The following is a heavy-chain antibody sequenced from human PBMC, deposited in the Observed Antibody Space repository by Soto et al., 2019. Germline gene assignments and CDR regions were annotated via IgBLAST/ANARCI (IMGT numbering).Heavy chain of an antibody. D-gene: IGHD3-22*01. CDR1: GGSISSGSYY. V-gene: IGHV4-31*03. J-gene: IGHJ1*01. CDR3: AIYDSSGSRGFQH. Sequence: PSETLSLTCTVSGGSISSGSYYWSWIRQHPGKGLEWIGYIYYSGSTYYNPSLKSRVTVPVDTSKNQFSLKLSSVTAADTAVYYCAIYDSSGSRGFQHWGQGTLVTVSS. CDR2: IYYSGST.